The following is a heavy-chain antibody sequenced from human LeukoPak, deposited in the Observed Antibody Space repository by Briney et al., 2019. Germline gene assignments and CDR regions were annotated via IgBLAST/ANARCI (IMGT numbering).Heavy chain of an antibody. D-gene: IGHD2-2*01. Sequence: GGSLRLSCADSGFTFSSYAMSWVRQAPGKGLEWVSAIFGSGGNMYYADSVKGRFTISRDNFKSTLYLQMNSLRDEDTAVYYCAKGLTWDSTSCSDWGQGTLVTVSS. CDR1: GFTFSSYA. J-gene: IGHJ4*02. CDR2: IFGSGGNM. V-gene: IGHV3-23*01. CDR3: AKGLTWDSTSCSD.